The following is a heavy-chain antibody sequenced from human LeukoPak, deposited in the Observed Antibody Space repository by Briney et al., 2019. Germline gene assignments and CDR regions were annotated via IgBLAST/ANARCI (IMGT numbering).Heavy chain of an antibody. CDR2: IYHSGST. Sequence: SETLSLTCAVSGGSISSSNRWSWVRQPPGKGLEWIGEIYHSGSTNYNPSLKSRVTISVDKSKNQFSLKLSSVTAADTAVYYCASVDGYNQEVDYWGQGTLVTVTS. D-gene: IGHD5-24*01. CDR1: GGSISSSNR. V-gene: IGHV4-4*02. J-gene: IGHJ4*02. CDR3: ASVDGYNQEVDY.